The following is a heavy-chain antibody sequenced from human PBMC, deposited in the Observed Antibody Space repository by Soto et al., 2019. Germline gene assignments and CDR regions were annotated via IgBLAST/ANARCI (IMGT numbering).Heavy chain of an antibody. CDR1: GGTFSSNA. D-gene: IGHD1-1*01. Sequence: QVQLVQSGAEVKKPGSSVRVSCKASGGTFSSNAISWVRQAPGQGLEWMGGIIPRLGTANYAPKFQGRVTITADESTSTAYMELTSLRFEDTAVYYCARGRNDVYYYYGMDVWGQGTTVTVSS. V-gene: IGHV1-69*01. J-gene: IGHJ6*02. CDR2: IIPRLGTA. CDR3: ARGRNDVYYYYGMDV.